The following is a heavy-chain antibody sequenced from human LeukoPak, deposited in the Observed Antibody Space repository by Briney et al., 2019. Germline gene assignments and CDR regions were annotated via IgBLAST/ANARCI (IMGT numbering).Heavy chain of an antibody. Sequence: PGRSLRLSCAASGFTFSSYSMNWVRQAPGKGLEWVSAISSSSSYIYYADSVKGRFTISRDNAKNSLYLQMNSLRAEDTAVYYCARADGSGWTYFDYWGQGTLVTVSS. D-gene: IGHD6-19*01. J-gene: IGHJ4*02. V-gene: IGHV3-21*01. CDR3: ARADGSGWTYFDY. CDR1: GFTFSSYS. CDR2: ISSSSSYI.